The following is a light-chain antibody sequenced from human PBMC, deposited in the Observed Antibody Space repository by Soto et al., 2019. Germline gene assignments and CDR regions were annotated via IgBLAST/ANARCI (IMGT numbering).Light chain of an antibody. CDR2: AAS. CDR1: RGISSSY. V-gene: IGKV3-20*01. J-gene: IGKJ2*01. Sequence: EFVLTQSPGTLSLSPGESTTLSCRASRGISSSYLAWYQQKPGQAPRLLIYAASTRATGIPDRFRGSGSATDFTLTISRLEPEDSAVYYCQQYGASPPYTFGQGTKLEIK. CDR3: QQYGASPPYT.